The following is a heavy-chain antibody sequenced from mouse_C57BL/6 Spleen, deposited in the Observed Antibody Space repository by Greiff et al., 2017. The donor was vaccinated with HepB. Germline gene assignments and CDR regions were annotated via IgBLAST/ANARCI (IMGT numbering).Heavy chain of an antibody. J-gene: IGHJ2*01. CDR3: AYGYSSPYYFDY. CDR1: GFNIKDYY. V-gene: IGHV14-2*01. D-gene: IGHD2-2*01. CDR2: IDPEDGET. Sequence: EVQLVESGAELVKPGASVKLSCTASGFNIKDYYMHWVKQRTEQGLEWIGRIDPEDGETKYAPKFQGKATITADTSSNTAYLQLSSLTSEDTAVYYCAYGYSSPYYFDYWGQGTTLTVSS.